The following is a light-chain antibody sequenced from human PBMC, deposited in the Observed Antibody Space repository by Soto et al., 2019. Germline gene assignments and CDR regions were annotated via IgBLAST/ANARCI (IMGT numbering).Light chain of an antibody. V-gene: IGKV1-33*01. CDR2: DAS. J-gene: IGKJ4*01. Sequence: DIQMTQSPSSLSASVGDRVTITCQASQDISKNVNWYQQKPGKTPKLLIYDASNLETGVPSRFSGGGSGTDFTFTISSLQPEDISTYYCQQHDNVPLTFGGGTKVEMK. CDR1: QDISKN. CDR3: QQHDNVPLT.